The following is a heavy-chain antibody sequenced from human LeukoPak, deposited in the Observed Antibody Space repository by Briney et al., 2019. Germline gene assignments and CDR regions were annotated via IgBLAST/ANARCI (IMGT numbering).Heavy chain of an antibody. CDR2: INPSGGST. CDR1: GGTFSSYA. CDR3: ARDIPPYAFDI. V-gene: IGHV1-46*01. Sequence: ASVKVSCKASGGTFSSYAISWVRQAPGQGLEWMGIINPSGGSTSYAQKFQGRVTMTRDTSTSTVYMELSSLRSEDTAVYYCARDIPPYAFDIWGQGTMVTVSS. J-gene: IGHJ3*02.